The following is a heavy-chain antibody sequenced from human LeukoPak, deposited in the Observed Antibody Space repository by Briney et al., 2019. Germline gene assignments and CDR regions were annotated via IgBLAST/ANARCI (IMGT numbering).Heavy chain of an antibody. CDR1: GFAFGVHA. CDR2: IGSGADL. CDR3: AKASWVSSTDAVR. Sequence: GGSLRLSCVGSGFAFGVHAMSWVRQAPGRGPEWVATIGSGADLFYAESVKGRFTISRDDPRNTVYFQLNNLRVEDTAIYYCAKASWVSSTDAVRWGQGTLVTVSS. V-gene: IGHV3-23*01. D-gene: IGHD3-16*01. J-gene: IGHJ4*02.